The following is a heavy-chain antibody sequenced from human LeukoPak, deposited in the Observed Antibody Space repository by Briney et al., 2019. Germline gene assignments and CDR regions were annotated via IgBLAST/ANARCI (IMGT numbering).Heavy chain of an antibody. CDR1: GGSFSGSS. Sequence: KPSETLSLTCAVYGGSFSGSSWSWIRQPPGKGLEWIGEINHSGSTNYNASLESRVTISVDTSKNQFSLKLRSVTAADTALYYCARHVGTIFGVVINSFDYWGQGIRVIVSS. J-gene: IGHJ4*02. D-gene: IGHD3-3*01. CDR3: ARHVGTIFGVVINSFDY. V-gene: IGHV4-34*01. CDR2: INHSGST.